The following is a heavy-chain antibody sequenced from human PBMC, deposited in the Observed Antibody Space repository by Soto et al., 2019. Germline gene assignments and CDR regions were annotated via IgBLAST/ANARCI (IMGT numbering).Heavy chain of an antibody. J-gene: IGHJ6*02. CDR2: IIPIFGTA. CDR3: AREKGGDYFYYYGRDV. V-gene: IGHV1-69*01. CDR1: GGTFSSYA. D-gene: IGHD4-17*01. Sequence: QVQLVQSGAEVKKPGSSVKVSCKASGGTFSSYAISWVRQAPGQGLEWMGGIIPIFGTANYAQKFQGRVTITADEPTSTAYLELSSLRSEDTAVYYCAREKGGDYFYYYGRDVWGQGTTVTVSS.